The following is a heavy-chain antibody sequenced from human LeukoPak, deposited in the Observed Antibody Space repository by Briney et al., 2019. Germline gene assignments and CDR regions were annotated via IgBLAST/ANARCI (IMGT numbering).Heavy chain of an antibody. CDR1: GYTFTSNY. V-gene: IGHV1-46*01. D-gene: IGHD6-19*01. CDR3: ARAPYSSGWYTSWFDP. J-gene: IGHJ5*02. Sequence: VASVKVSCKAFGYTFTSNYMHWVRQAPGQGPEWMGVISPSGGSTTYAQKFQGRVTLTRDMSTSTDYLELSSLRSEDTAVYYCARAPYSSGWYTSWFDPWGQGTLVTVSS. CDR2: ISPSGGST.